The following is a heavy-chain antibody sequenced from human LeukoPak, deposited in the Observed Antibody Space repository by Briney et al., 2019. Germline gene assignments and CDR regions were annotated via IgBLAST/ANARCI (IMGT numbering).Heavy chain of an antibody. CDR3: AKKDSSGWPLGY. V-gene: IGHV3-23*01. D-gene: IGHD6-19*01. CDR1: GFTFGDYA. CDR2: ISGSGGST. J-gene: IGHJ4*02. Sequence: GGSLRLSCTASGFTFGDYAMSWFRHAPGKGLEWVSAISGSGGSTYYADSVKGRFTISRDNSKNTLYLQMNSLRAEDTAVYYCAKKDSSGWPLGYWGQGTLVTVSS.